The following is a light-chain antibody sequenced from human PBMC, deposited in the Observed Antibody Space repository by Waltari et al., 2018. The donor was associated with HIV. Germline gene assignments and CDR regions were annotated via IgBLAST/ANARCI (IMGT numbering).Light chain of an antibody. Sequence: QSVLTQPPSVSAAPGPNVTISCSGSTSTIATNYVACYQQLPGTAPKLVNYENKKPPSGTPCRFPCLKSGTSATLGIPGLQTGDEADYYCEAWDNRLSGVLFGGGTKLTVL. CDR3: EAWDNRLSGVL. V-gene: IGLV1-51*01. J-gene: IGLJ3*02. CDR2: ENK. CDR1: TSTIATNY.